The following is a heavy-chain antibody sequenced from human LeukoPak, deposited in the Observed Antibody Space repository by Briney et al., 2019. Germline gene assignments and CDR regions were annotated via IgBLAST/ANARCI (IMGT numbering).Heavy chain of an antibody. CDR1: GYTFTGYY. Sequence: PRASVKVSCKASGYTFTGYYMHWVRQAPGQGLEWMGWINPNSGGTNYAQKFQGRVTMTRDTSISTAYMELSRPRSDDTAVYYCARVVPADIGAFDIWGQGTMVTVSS. CDR3: ARVVPADIGAFDI. D-gene: IGHD2-2*01. J-gene: IGHJ3*02. V-gene: IGHV1-2*02. CDR2: INPNSGGT.